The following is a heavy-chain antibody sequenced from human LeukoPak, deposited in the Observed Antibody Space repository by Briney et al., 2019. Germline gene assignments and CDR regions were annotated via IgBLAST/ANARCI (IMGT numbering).Heavy chain of an antibody. J-gene: IGHJ4*02. V-gene: IGHV4-31*03. Sequence: SETLSLTCTVSGGSIRTGAYFWSWIRQHPGKGLEWIGYIYYSGSTYYNPSLKSRVTISVDTSKNQFSLNLNSVTAADTAVYYCARVSPGDYYDSSGYYYGEGYDYWGQGTLVTVSS. CDR3: ARVSPGDYYDSSGYYYGEGYDY. D-gene: IGHD3-22*01. CDR2: IYYSGST. CDR1: GGSIRTGAYF.